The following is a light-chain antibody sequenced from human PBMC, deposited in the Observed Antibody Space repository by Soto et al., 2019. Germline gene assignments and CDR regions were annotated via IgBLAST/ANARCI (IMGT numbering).Light chain of an antibody. J-gene: IGLJ1*01. CDR2: DVS. CDR1: SSDIGGYNY. CDR3: SSYTSSSTLEV. Sequence: QSVLTQPASVSGSPGQSITISCTGTSSDIGGYNYVSWYQQYPGKAPKVMIYDVSTRPSGVSNRFSGSKSGNTASLTISGLQAEDEADYYCSSYTSSSTLEVFGTGTKLTVL. V-gene: IGLV2-14*01.